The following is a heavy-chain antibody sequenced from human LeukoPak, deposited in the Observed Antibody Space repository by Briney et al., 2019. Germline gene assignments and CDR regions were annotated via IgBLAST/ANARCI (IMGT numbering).Heavy chain of an antibody. V-gene: IGHV4-34*01. D-gene: IGHD2-15*01. CDR2: INHSGST. CDR3: ASVVAATDFDY. CDR1: GGSFSGYY. Sequence: PSETLSLTCAVYGGSFSGYYWSWIRQPPGKGLEWIGEINHSGSTNYNPSLKSRVTISVDTSKNQFSLKLSSVTAADTAVYYCASVVAATDFDYWGQGTLVTVSS. J-gene: IGHJ4*02.